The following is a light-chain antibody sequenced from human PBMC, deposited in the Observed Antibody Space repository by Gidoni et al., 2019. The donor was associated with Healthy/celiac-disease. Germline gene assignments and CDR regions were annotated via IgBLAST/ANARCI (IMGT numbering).Light chain of an antibody. J-gene: IGLJ2*01. CDR2: DVS. CDR3: SSYTSSSTNVV. V-gene: IGLV2-14*03. CDR1: SSDVGGYNY. Sequence: QSALTQPASMSGSPGQSITISCTGTSSDVGGYNYVSWYQQHPGKAPKLMIYDVSNRPSGVSNRFSGSKSGNPASLTISGLQAEDEADYYCSSYTSSSTNVVFGGGTKLTVL.